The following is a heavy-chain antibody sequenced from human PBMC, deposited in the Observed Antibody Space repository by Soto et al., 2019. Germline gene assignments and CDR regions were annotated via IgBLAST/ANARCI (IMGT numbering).Heavy chain of an antibody. V-gene: IGHV4-30-4*01. CDR3: ARDQYYDILTGYHHYFDY. J-gene: IGHJ4*02. CDR2: IYYSGST. Sequence: SETLSLTCTVSGGSISSGDYYWSWIRQPPGKGLEWIGYIYYSGSTYYNPSLKSRVTISVDTSKNQFSLKLSSVTAADTAVYYCARDQYYDILTGYHHYFDYWGQGTLVTVSS. CDR1: GGSISSGDYY. D-gene: IGHD3-9*01.